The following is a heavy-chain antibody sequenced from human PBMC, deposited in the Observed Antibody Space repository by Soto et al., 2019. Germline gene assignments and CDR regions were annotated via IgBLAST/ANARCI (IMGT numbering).Heavy chain of an antibody. Sequence: GESLKISCQCSGYTFSNFWIGWVRQLPGKGLEWMGIIYPGDHETRYSPSFHGKVTISADKSINTAYLQWNSLEASDTAFYFCARSPRSSPYFDYWGQGTLVTVSS. J-gene: IGHJ4*02. CDR2: IYPGDHET. V-gene: IGHV5-51*01. CDR3: ARSPRSSPYFDY. D-gene: IGHD6-13*01. CDR1: GYTFSNFW.